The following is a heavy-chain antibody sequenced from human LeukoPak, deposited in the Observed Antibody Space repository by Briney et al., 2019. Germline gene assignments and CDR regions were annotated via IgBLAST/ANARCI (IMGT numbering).Heavy chain of an antibody. CDR3: ARGGGSDYYDSSGSPGWYGMDV. Sequence: SETLSLTCAVSGGSISSGGYSWSWIRQPPGKGLEWIGYIYHSGSTYYNPSLKSRVTISVDRSKNQFSLKLSSVTAADTAVYYCARGGGSDYYDSSGSPGWYGMDVWGQGTTVTVSS. V-gene: IGHV4-30-2*01. CDR1: GGSISSGGYS. D-gene: IGHD3-22*01. CDR2: IYHSGST. J-gene: IGHJ6*02.